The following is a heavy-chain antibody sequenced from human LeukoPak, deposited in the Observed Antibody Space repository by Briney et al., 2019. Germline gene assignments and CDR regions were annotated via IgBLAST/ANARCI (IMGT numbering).Heavy chain of an antibody. Sequence: QPGGSLRLSCATSGFTFSSYWMSWVRQAPGKGLEWVANIKQDGSEKYYVDSVKGRFTISRDNAKNSLYLQMNSLRAKDTAVYYCARIYGDYVLFAFDIWGQGTMVTVSS. V-gene: IGHV3-7*01. J-gene: IGHJ3*02. CDR3: ARIYGDYVLFAFDI. CDR1: GFTFSSYW. D-gene: IGHD4-17*01. CDR2: IKQDGSEK.